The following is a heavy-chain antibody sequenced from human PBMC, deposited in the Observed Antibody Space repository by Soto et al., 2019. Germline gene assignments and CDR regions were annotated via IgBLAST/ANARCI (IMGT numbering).Heavy chain of an antibody. CDR3: ARDPESPQGYHGLDV. Sequence: QVQLVQSGAEVKKPGASVKVSCKASGYIFSDYWMHWVRQAPGQGLEWMGWINPKTGGTNYAQKFQDCVTMTRDTSISTAYMELNRLTSDDTAVYYCARDPESPQGYHGLDVWGQGTTVTVSS. J-gene: IGHJ6*02. V-gene: IGHV1-2*04. CDR2: INPKTGGT. CDR1: GYIFSDYW.